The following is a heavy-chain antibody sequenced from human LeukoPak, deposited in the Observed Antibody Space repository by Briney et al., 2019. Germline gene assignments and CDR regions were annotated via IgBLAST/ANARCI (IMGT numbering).Heavy chain of an antibody. CDR2: ISGNGGRT. Sequence: PGGSLRLSCAASGFTFSDYAMSWVRQAPGKGLEWVAGISGNGGRTFYTDSVKGRFTISRDNSKNTPYLQMNSLRAEDTAVYYCAKDSGSYPEAFDIWGQGTMVTVSS. CDR1: GFTFSDYA. D-gene: IGHD1-26*01. CDR3: AKDSGSYPEAFDI. V-gene: IGHV3-23*01. J-gene: IGHJ3*02.